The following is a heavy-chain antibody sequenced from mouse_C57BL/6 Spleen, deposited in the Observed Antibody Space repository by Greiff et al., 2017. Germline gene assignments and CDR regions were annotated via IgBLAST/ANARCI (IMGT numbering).Heavy chain of an antibody. D-gene: IGHD1-1*01. V-gene: IGHV5-17*01. CDR1: GFTFSDYG. CDR2: ISSGSSTI. J-gene: IGHJ4*01. Sequence: EVKLMESGGGLVKPGGSLKLSCAASGFTFSDYGMHWVRQAPEKGLEWVAYISSGSSTIYYADTVKGRFTISRDNAKNTLFLQMTSLRSEDTAMYYCARTDYYGSSYPYYAMDYWGQGTSVTVSS. CDR3: ARTDYYGSSYPYYAMDY.